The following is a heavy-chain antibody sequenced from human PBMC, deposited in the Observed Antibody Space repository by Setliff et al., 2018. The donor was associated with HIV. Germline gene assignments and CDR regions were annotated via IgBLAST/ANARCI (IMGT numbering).Heavy chain of an antibody. Sequence: PSETLSLTCAVYAGSFIGYYWSWIRQPSGKGLEWIGEINHSGSTNYNPSLKSRVTISVDTSKNQFSLKLSSVTAADTAVYYCARGRRNEWELLLLAFDMWGQGTMVTVSS. CDR2: INHSGST. V-gene: IGHV4-34*01. CDR1: AGSFIGYY. D-gene: IGHD1-26*01. CDR3: ARGRRNEWELLLLAFDM. J-gene: IGHJ3*02.